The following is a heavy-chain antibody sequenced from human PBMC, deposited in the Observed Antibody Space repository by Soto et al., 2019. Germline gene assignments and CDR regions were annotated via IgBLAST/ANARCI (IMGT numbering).Heavy chain of an antibody. J-gene: IGHJ4*02. Sequence: EVQLLESGGGLVQPGGSLRLSCAASGLTFSSYAMSWVRQAPGKGLEWVSGISGSGISTYYADSVKGRFTISRDNSKNTLYLQMNSLRAEDTAVYYCAKNSESRASSSFDYWGQGTLVTVSS. CDR3: AKNSESRASSSFDY. D-gene: IGHD3-10*01. CDR2: ISGSGIST. V-gene: IGHV3-23*01. CDR1: GLTFSSYA.